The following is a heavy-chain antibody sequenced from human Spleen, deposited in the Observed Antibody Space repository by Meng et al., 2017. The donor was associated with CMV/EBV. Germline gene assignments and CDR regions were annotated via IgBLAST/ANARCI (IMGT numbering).Heavy chain of an antibody. V-gene: IGHV3-7*01. J-gene: IGHJ4*02. D-gene: IGHD3-3*01. CDR1: RFTFSNYW. CDR3: ARMGLLEWLLPYYLDY. CDR2: IKEDGREK. Sequence: GESLKISYAASRFTFSNYWMSWVRQAPGKGLEWVANIKEDGREKYYVDSVKGRFSISRDNAKNSLYLQMNSLTAEDTALYFCARMGLLEWLLPYYLDYWGQGTLVTVSS.